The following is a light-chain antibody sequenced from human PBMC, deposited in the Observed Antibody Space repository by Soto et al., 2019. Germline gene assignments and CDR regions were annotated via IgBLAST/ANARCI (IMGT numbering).Light chain of an antibody. CDR1: QSISSW. J-gene: IGKJ5*01. Sequence: DIQMTQSPSTLSASVGDRVTITCRASQSISSWLAWYQQKPGKAPKLLIYDASSLESGVPSRFSGSGSGTEFTLTISSLQPDDFATYYCHSLGTFGQGTRLEIK. CDR3: HSLGT. V-gene: IGKV1-5*01. CDR2: DAS.